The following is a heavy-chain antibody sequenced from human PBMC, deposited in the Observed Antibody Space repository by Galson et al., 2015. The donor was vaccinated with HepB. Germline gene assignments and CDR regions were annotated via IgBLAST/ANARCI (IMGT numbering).Heavy chain of an antibody. CDR1: GFTFSSYW. V-gene: IGHV3-74*01. CDR3: CGDLRFLADV. D-gene: IGHD3-3*01. J-gene: IGHJ6*02. CDR2: INSDGSST. Sequence: SLRLSCAASGFTFSSYWMHWVRQAPGKGLVWVSRINSDGSSTNYADSVKGRFTVSRDNAKNTLYLQMSSLRAEDTAVYYCCGDLRFLADVWGQGTTVTVSS.